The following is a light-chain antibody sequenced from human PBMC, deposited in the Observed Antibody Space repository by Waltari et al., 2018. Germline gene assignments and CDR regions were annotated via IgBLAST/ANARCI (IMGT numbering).Light chain of an antibody. CDR1: NSNIGSNG. Sequence: QSALTQPPSASGTPGQTVTIFCSGGNSNIGSNGVNWYQQVPGTAPKLLIYSSTYRPSGVPDRFSGSKSGTSASLAISGLQSDDEGDYYCATWDDRLTGVVFGGGTKVTVL. V-gene: IGLV1-44*01. CDR2: SST. CDR3: ATWDDRLTGVV. J-gene: IGLJ2*01.